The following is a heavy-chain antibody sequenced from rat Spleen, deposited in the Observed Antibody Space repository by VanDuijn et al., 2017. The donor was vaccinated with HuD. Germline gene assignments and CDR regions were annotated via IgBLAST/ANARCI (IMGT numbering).Heavy chain of an antibody. CDR1: GFTFSDYY. J-gene: IGHJ2*01. CDR3: ARREYGGFFGYFDY. D-gene: IGHD1-11*01. V-gene: IGHV5-29*01. CDR2: ISYDGTTT. Sequence: EVQLVESDGGLVQPGRSLKLSCAASGFTFSDYYMAWVRQAPTKGLAWVATISYDGTTTSYRDAVRGRFTVSRDNAKSTLYLQMDSLRSEDTATYYCARREYGGFFGYFDYWGQGVMVTVSS.